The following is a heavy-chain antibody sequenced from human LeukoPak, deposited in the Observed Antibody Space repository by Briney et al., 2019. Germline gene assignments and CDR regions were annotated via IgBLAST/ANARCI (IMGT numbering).Heavy chain of an antibody. Sequence: PGGSLRLPCAASGFTFSSYAMSWVRQAPGKGLEWVSAISGSGGSTYYADSVKGRFTISRDNSKNTLYLQMNSLRAEDTAVYYCAPFELIFGVVTWGQGTLVTVSS. CDR1: GFTFSSYA. V-gene: IGHV3-23*01. D-gene: IGHD3-3*01. CDR3: APFELIFGVVT. J-gene: IGHJ5*02. CDR2: ISGSGGST.